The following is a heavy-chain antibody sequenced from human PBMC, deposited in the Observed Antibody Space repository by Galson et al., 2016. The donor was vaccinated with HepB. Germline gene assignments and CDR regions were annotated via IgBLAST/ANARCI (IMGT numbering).Heavy chain of an antibody. D-gene: IGHD1-26*01. CDR3: AKELLLASFWFDP. CDR1: GYTFSNYG. Sequence: SVKVSCKASGYTFSNYGINWVRQAPGQGLEWMGWINTSTGKATYAQGFTGRFVLSLDTSVHTAYLQISSLEAEDTAVYYCAKELLLASFWFDPWGQGTLVTVSS. V-gene: IGHV7-4-1*02. J-gene: IGHJ5*02. CDR2: INTSTGKA.